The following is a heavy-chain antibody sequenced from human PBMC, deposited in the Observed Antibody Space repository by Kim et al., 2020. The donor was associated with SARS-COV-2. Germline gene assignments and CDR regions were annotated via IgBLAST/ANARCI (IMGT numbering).Heavy chain of an antibody. D-gene: IGHD5-18*01. CDR3: VREHLGYTSGEGFDS. Sequence: GGSLRLSCAASGFIFDDYEMNWVRQAPGKGLEWVSYIGRWGQTKVYADSVKGRFTVSRDNIKKSVFLQMNSLRVEDTAVYYCVREHLGYTSGEGFDSWGQGTLVTVSS. J-gene: IGHJ4*02. CDR2: IGRWGQTK. V-gene: IGHV3-48*03. CDR1: GFIFDDYE.